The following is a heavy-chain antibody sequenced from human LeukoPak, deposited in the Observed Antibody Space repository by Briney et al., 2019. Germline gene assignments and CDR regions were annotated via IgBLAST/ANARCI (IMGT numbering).Heavy chain of an antibody. Sequence: SQTLSLTCTVSGGSVSSGDYYWSWIRQPPGKGLEWIEYFYYSGSTYYNPSLKSRITISVDTSKNQFSLKLSSVTAADTAVYYCASSMAARVYWGQGTLVTVSS. D-gene: IGHD6-6*01. CDR2: FYYSGST. V-gene: IGHV4-30-4*08. CDR1: GGSVSSGDYY. CDR3: ASSMAARVY. J-gene: IGHJ4*02.